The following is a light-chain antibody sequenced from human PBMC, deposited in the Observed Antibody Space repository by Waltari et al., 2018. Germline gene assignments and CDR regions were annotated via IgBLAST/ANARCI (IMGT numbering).Light chain of an antibody. V-gene: IGLV1-44*01. CDR3: ATWDDSLNGLV. Sequence: QSVLTQPPSASGTPGQRVTISCSGRSSNIGSNPITWYQQLPGTAPKLLIYRTDQRPSGVPDRFSGSKSGTSASLAISGLQSEDEADYYCATWDDSLNGLVFGVGTKLTVL. CDR2: RTD. J-gene: IGLJ3*02. CDR1: SSNIGSNP.